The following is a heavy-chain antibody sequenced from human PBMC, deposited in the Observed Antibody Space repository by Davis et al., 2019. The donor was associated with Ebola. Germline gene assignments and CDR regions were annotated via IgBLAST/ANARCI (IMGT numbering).Heavy chain of an antibody. J-gene: IGHJ4*02. CDR3: AIHSYGPVY. D-gene: IGHD5-18*01. V-gene: IGHV1-69*13. CDR1: GYTFPRYG. Sequence: AASVKVSCKASGYTFPRYGISWVRQAPGQGLEWMGGIIPIFGTANYAQKFQGRVTITADESTSTAYMELSSLRSEDTAVYYCAIHSYGPVYWGQGTLVTVSS. CDR2: IIPIFGTA.